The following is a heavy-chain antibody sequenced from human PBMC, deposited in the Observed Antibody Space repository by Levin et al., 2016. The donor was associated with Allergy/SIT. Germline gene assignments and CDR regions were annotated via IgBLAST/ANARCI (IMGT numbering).Heavy chain of an antibody. D-gene: IGHD3-3*01. CDR1: GFTVSGNY. CDR3: AKDSPLSGNYVDCDY. Sequence: GGSLRLSCAASGFTVSGNYMTWFRQAPGKGLEWVSVIYSGGGTYYADSVKGRFTISRDNSKNTLYLQMNSLRVEDTAVYYCAKDSPLSGNYVDCDYWGQGTLVTVSS. CDR2: IYSGGGT. V-gene: IGHV3-53*01. J-gene: IGHJ4*02.